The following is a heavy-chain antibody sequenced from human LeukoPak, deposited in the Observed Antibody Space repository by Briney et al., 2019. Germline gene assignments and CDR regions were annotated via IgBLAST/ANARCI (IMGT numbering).Heavy chain of an antibody. V-gene: IGHV3-30-3*01. CDR2: ISYDGSNK. CDR1: GFTLSSYA. Sequence: PGRSLRLSCAASGFTLSSYAMHWVRQAPGKGLEWVAVISYDGSNKYYADSVKGRFTISRDNSKNTLYLQMNSLRAEDTAVYYCARDPHAKYYFDYWGQGTLVTVSS. J-gene: IGHJ4*02. CDR3: ARDPHAKYYFDY.